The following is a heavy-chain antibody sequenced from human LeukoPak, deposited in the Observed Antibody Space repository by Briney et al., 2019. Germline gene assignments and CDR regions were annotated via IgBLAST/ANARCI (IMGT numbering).Heavy chain of an antibody. Sequence: ASVKVSCKASGYTFTGYYMHWVRQAPGQGLEWMGWINPNSGGTNYAQKFQGRVTMTRDTSISTAYMELSRLRSDDTAVYYCARTGCSSTSCYYGDYWGQGTLVTVSS. CDR2: INPNSGGT. CDR3: ARTGCSSTSCYYGDY. CDR1: GYTFTGYY. V-gene: IGHV1-2*02. J-gene: IGHJ4*02. D-gene: IGHD2-2*01.